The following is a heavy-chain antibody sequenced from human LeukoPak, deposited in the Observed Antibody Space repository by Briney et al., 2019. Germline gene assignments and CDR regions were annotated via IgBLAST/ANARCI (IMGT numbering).Heavy chain of an antibody. V-gene: IGHV3-30*02. CDR3: AKEPDYGPG. CDR2: IRYDGGEN. Sequence: GGSLRLSCAASGFTFNRRGMHWVRQAPGKGLEWVAFIRYDGGENFYADSVKGRFTISRDNSKNTLYLQMNSLRAEDTAVYYCAKEPDYGPGWGQGTLVTVSS. J-gene: IGHJ4*02. D-gene: IGHD4-17*01. CDR1: GFTFNRRG.